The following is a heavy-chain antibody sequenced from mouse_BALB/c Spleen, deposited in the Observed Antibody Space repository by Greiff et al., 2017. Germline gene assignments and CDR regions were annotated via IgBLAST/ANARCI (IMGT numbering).Heavy chain of an antibody. Sequence: EVKLVESGGGLVQPGGSRKLSCAASGFTFSSFGMHWVRQAPEKGLEWVAYISSGSSTIYYADTVKGRFTISRDNPKNTLFLQMTSLRSEDTAMYYCARLAGTFSYWGQGTSVTVSS. J-gene: IGHJ4*01. CDR1: GFTFSSFG. V-gene: IGHV5-17*02. CDR2: ISSGSSTI. D-gene: IGHD4-1*01. CDR3: ARLAGTFSY.